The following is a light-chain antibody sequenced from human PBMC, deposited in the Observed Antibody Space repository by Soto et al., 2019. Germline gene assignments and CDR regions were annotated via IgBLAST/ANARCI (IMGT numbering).Light chain of an antibody. CDR2: GAS. Sequence: EFLLPHSPGTLSCSPGERATLSCRPSQSVSSSYLAWYQQKPGQAPRLLIYGASSRATGIPDRFSGSGSGTDFTLTISRLEPEDFAVYYCQQYGSSPPITFGQGTRLEIK. CDR3: QQYGSSPPIT. J-gene: IGKJ5*01. V-gene: IGKV3-20*01. CDR1: QSVSSSY.